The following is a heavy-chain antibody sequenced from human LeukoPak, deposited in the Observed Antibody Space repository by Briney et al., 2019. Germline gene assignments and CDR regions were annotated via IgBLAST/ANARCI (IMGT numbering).Heavy chain of an antibody. CDR1: GYTFTGYY. CDR2: INPNSGGT. D-gene: IGHD2-2*01. J-gene: IGHJ4*02. CDR3: ARDPLGYCSSTSCSDY. V-gene: IGHV1-2*06. Sequence: ASVKVSCKASGYTFTGYYMHWVRQAPGQGLEWMGRINPNSGGTNYAQKFQGRVTMTRDTSISTAYMKLSRLRSNDTAVYSWARDPLGYCSSTSCSDYWGQGTLVTVSS.